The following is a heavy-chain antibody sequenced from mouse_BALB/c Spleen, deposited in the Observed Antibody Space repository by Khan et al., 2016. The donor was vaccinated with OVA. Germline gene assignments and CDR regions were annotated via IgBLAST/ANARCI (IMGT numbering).Heavy chain of an antibody. Sequence: QVQLKQSGAELARPGASVKMSCKASGYTFTSYTIHWIKQRPGQGLEWIGYINPSSGYTNYNQKFKDKATLTADKSSTTAYMQLGSLTSDDSAVYYCARDGAYYRNDGWFAYWGQGTLVTVSA. CDR2: INPSSGYT. J-gene: IGHJ3*01. V-gene: IGHV1-4*01. D-gene: IGHD2-14*01. CDR1: GYTFTSYT. CDR3: ARDGAYYRNDGWFAY.